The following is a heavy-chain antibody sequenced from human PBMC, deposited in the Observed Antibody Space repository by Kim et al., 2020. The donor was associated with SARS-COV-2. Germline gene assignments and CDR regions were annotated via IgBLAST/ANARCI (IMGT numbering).Heavy chain of an antibody. CDR3: AVVVLGYYFDT. V-gene: IGHV4-34*01. CDR2: GA. D-gene: IGHD6-6*01. J-gene: IGHJ4*02. Sequence: GAKYNPSLKCRVTISVDTSKNQFSLNLSSVTTADTAVYFCAVVVLGYYFDTWGQGTRVNVSS.